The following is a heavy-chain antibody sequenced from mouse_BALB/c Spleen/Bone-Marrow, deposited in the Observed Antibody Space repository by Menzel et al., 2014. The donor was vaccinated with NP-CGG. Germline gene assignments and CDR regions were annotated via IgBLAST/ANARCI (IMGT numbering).Heavy chain of an antibody. CDR2: INPDSSTI. D-gene: IGHD2-3*01. CDR1: GFDFSRYW. CDR3: ARLGYYGGFAY. J-gene: IGHJ3*01. Sequence: EVKLMESGGGLVQPGGSLKLSCAASGFDFSRYWMSLVRQAPGKGLEWIGEINPDSSTINYTPSLRDKFIISRDNAKNTLYLQVSKVRSEDTALYYCARLGYYGGFAYWGQGTLVTVSA. V-gene: IGHV4-1*02.